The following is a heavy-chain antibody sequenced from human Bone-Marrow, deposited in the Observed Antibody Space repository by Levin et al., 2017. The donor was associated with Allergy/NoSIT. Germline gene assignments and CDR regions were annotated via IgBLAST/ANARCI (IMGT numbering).Heavy chain of an antibody. CDR3: ARHGHGVFDY. Sequence: GGSLRLSCQGSGYIFATYWVSWVRQKPGSGLEWMGKIDPSDAYTSYSPSFQGLVSIPVDESSNTFYPQWNTRKASDRAMYCCARHGHGVFDYWGQGSPVTVSS. CDR2: IDPSDAYT. V-gene: IGHV5-10-1*01. CDR1: GYIFATYW. J-gene: IGHJ4*02. D-gene: IGHD3-16*01.